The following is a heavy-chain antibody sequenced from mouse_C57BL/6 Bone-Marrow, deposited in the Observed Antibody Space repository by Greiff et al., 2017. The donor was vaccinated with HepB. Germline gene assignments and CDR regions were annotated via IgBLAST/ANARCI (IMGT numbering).Heavy chain of an antibody. J-gene: IGHJ3*01. CDR2: INPNNGGT. CDR3: ARRGIYYDYDWFAY. Sequence: VQLQQSGPELVKPGASVKMSCKASGYTFTDYNMHWVKQSHGKSLEWIGYINPNNGGTSYNQKFKGKATLTVNNSSSKAYMELRILTSEDSAVYYCARRGIYYDYDWFAYWGQGTLVTVSA. V-gene: IGHV1-22*01. D-gene: IGHD2-4*01. CDR1: GYTFTDYN.